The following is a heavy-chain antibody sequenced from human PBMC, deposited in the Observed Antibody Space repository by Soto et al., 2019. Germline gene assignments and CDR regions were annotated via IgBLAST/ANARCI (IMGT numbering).Heavy chain of an antibody. Sequence: GGSLRLSCAASGFTFSNYAINWVRQAPGRGLEWVALISGGGDRTNYADSVKGRFTVSRDNPKSTVYLQMNTLRAEDTAVYTCVKDSPASSASVSTPLTPNDYWGQGTLVTVSS. D-gene: IGHD2-2*01. CDR1: GFTFSNYA. CDR2: ISGGGDRT. J-gene: IGHJ4*02. V-gene: IGHV3-23*01. CDR3: VKDSPASSASVSTPLTPNDY.